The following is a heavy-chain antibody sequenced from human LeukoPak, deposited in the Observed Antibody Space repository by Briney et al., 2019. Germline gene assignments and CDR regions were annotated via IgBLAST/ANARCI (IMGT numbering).Heavy chain of an antibody. V-gene: IGHV3-30*18. J-gene: IGHJ4*02. CDR1: GFTFSSYG. CDR3: AKSHFDWLSTIDY. Sequence: GRSLRLSRAASGFTFSSYGMHWVRQAPGKGLEWVAVISYDGSNKYYADSVKGRFTISRDNSKNTLYLQMNSLRAEDTAVYYCAKSHFDWLSTIDYWGQGTLVTVSS. D-gene: IGHD3-9*01. CDR2: ISYDGSNK.